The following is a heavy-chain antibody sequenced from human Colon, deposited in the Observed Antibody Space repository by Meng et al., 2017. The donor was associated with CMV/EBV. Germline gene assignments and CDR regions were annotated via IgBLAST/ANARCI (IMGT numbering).Heavy chain of an antibody. CDR3: TRFEWERQFDY. J-gene: IGHJ4*02. V-gene: IGHV3-74*01. Sequence: GESLKISCSASGFTFSTYWMHWVRQAPGKGLEWVSRIRNDGTFTGYADSVKGRFTISRDNAKNAVYLQMNSLRDEDTATYYCTRFEWERQFDYWGQGILVTVSS. CDR2: IRNDGTFT. D-gene: IGHD1-26*01. CDR1: GFTFSTYW.